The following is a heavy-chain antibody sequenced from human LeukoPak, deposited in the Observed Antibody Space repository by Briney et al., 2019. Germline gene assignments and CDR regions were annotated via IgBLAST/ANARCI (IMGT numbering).Heavy chain of an antibody. Sequence: SETLSLTCAVYGVSFSGYYWSWIRQPAGKGLEWIGRIYTSGSTNYNPSLKSRVTMSVDTSKNQFSLKLSSVTAADTAVYYCARDRIFDSYDILNWFDPWGQGTLVTVSS. D-gene: IGHD3-9*01. CDR2: IYTSGST. V-gene: IGHV4-4*07. CDR1: GVSFSGYY. CDR3: ARDRIFDSYDILNWFDP. J-gene: IGHJ5*02.